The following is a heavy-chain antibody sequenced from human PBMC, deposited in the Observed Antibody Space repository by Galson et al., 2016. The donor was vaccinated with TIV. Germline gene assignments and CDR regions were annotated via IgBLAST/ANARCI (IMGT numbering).Heavy chain of an antibody. CDR2: IDWDDDK. CDR3: VRADSSGYYYYFDY. CDR1: GFSLSTTGVR. J-gene: IGHJ4*02. D-gene: IGHD3-22*01. V-gene: IGHV2-70*04. Sequence: PALVKPTQTLTLTCSFSGFSLSTTGVRVNWFRQPPGKTLEWLARIDWDDDKFYSTFLKTRLTISKDTSKNQVVLTMTTMDPVDTATYFCVRADSSGYYYYFDYWGQGTLVTVSS.